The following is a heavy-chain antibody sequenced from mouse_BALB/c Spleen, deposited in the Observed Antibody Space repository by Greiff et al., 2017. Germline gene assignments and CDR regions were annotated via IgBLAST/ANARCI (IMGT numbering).Heavy chain of an antibody. V-gene: IGHV6-6*01. Sequence: EVQLQESGGGLVQPGGSMKLSCAASGFTFSDSWMYWVRQSPEKGLEWVAEIRSKANNHATYYAESVKGRFTISRADSKSSVYLQMNSLRAEDTGIYDCTGVRKNWYFDVWGAGTTVTVSS. CDR3: TGVRKNWYFDV. CDR2: IRSKANNHAT. CDR1: GFTFSDSW. D-gene: IGHD2-14*01. J-gene: IGHJ1*01.